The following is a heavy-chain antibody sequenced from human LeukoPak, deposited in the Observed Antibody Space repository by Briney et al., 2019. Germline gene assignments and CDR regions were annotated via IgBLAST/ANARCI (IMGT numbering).Heavy chain of an antibody. Sequence: GGSLRLSCAASGFTFSSYAMHWVRQAPGKGLEYVSAISSNGGSTYYANSVKGRFTISRDNSKNTLYLQMGSLRAEDMAVYYCARVEYYDILTGFDSGYYFDYWGQGTLVTVSS. CDR1: GFTFSSYA. CDR3: ARVEYYDILTGFDSGYYFDY. V-gene: IGHV3-64*01. J-gene: IGHJ4*02. CDR2: ISSNGGST. D-gene: IGHD3-9*01.